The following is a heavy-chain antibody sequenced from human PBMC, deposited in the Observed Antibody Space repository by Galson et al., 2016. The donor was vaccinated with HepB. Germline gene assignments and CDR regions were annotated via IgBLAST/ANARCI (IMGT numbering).Heavy chain of an antibody. D-gene: IGHD4-17*01. CDR3: ARALGGDEDY. V-gene: IGHV3-23*01. Sequence: SLRLSCAASGFTFSNYAMTWVRQAPGKGLEWVSAIAGSGENTYYADSVKGRFTISRDNSRNTLYLQMSSLRAEDTAVYHCARALGGDEDYWGQGTLVTVSS. CDR1: GFTFSNYA. J-gene: IGHJ4*02. CDR2: IAGSGENT.